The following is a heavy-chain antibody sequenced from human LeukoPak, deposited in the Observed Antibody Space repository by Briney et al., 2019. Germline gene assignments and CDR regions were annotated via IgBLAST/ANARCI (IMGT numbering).Heavy chain of an antibody. V-gene: IGHV4-39*07. Sequence: SETLSLTCTVSGGSISSSSYYWGWIRQPPGKGLEWIGSIYYSGSTYYNPSLKSRLTISVDTPKNQFSLKLSSVTAADTAVYYCARESDSDSIGYGSQFDYWGQGTLVTVSS. CDR3: ARESDSDSIGYGSQFDY. J-gene: IGHJ4*02. CDR2: IYYSGST. D-gene: IGHD5-18*01. CDR1: GGSISSSSYY.